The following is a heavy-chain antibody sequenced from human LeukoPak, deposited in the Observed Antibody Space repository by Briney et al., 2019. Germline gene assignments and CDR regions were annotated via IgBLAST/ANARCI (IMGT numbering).Heavy chain of an antibody. V-gene: IGHV3-21*01. J-gene: IGHJ6*03. CDR2: ISSSSSYI. D-gene: IGHD5-18*01. Sequence: GGSLRLSCAASGFTFSSYTMNWVRQGPGKGLEWVSCISSSSSYIYYADSVKGRFTIPRDNAKNSLYLQVNSLRAEDTAVYYCARGEDSYGRLDYYYYMDVWGKGTTVTVPS. CDR1: GFTFSSYT. CDR3: ARGEDSYGRLDYYYYMDV.